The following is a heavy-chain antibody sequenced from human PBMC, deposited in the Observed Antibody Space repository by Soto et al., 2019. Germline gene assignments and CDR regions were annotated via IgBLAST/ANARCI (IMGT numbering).Heavy chain of an antibody. V-gene: IGHV3-74*01. Sequence: EVQLVESGGGLVQPGGSLRLSCAASGFTFSSYWMHWVRQAPGKGLVWVSRINSDGSSTSYADSVKCRFTISRDNAKNTLYLQMNNLRADDTAVYYCVRTSLVVAAATREDYWGQGTLVTVSS. D-gene: IGHD2-15*01. J-gene: IGHJ4*02. CDR3: VRTSLVVAAATREDY. CDR1: GFTFSSYW. CDR2: INSDGSST.